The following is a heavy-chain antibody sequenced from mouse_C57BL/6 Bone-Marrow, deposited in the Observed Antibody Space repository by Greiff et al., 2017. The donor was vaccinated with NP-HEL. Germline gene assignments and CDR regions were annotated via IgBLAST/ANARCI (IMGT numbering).Heavy chain of an antibody. CDR3: ARGWYYFDY. D-gene: IGHD1-1*02. V-gene: IGHV5-16*01. Sequence: EVKLVESEGGLVQPGSSMKLSCTASGFTFSDYYMAWVRQVPEKGLEWVAHINYDGSSTYYLDSLKSRFISSRENAKNILYLQMSILKSEDTATYYCARGWYYFDYWGQGTTLTVSS. CDR1: GFTFSDYY. CDR2: INYDGSST. J-gene: IGHJ2*01.